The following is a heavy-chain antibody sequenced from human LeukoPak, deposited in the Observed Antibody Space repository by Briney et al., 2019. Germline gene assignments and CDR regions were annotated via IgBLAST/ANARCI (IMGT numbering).Heavy chain of an antibody. Sequence: SETLSLTCTVSGGSISSGGYYWSWIRQPPGKGLEWIGYIYHSGSTYYNPSLKSRVTISVDRSKNQFSLKLSSVTAADTAVYYCARKDIVVVPAAMYAFDIWGQGTMVTVSS. CDR1: GGSISSGGYY. CDR2: IYHSGST. J-gene: IGHJ3*02. CDR3: ARKDIVVVPAAMYAFDI. V-gene: IGHV4-30-2*01. D-gene: IGHD2-2*01.